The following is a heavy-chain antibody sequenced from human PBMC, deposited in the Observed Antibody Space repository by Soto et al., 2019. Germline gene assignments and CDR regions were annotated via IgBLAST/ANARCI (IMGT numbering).Heavy chain of an antibody. J-gene: IGHJ4*02. D-gene: IGHD3-22*01. CDR3: ARDYYDSSGYRQSFDY. Sequence: GGSLRLSCAASGFTFSSYWMSWVRQAPGKGLEWVANIKQDGIENYYVDSVKGRFTISRDNAKNSLYLQMNSLRAEDTAVYYCARDYYDSSGYRQSFDYWGQGTLVTVSS. CDR2: IKQDGIEN. CDR1: GFTFSSYW. V-gene: IGHV3-7*01.